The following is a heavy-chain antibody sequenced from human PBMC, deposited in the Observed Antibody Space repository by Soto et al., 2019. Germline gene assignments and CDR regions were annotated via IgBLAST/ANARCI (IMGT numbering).Heavy chain of an antibody. Sequence: QVTLKESWPVLAKPTETLTLRCTVSGLSITDSEMGVSWIRQPPGQPLEWLAHIDSSGEKSYRTFLKSRLAISKDTSKSQIVLTMTNMDPADTATYYCARRHLAVAVSPWFDPWGQGIPVTVSS. D-gene: IGHD6-19*01. CDR2: IDSSGEK. CDR1: GLSITDSEMG. J-gene: IGHJ5*02. CDR3: ARRHLAVAVSPWFDP. V-gene: IGHV2-26*01.